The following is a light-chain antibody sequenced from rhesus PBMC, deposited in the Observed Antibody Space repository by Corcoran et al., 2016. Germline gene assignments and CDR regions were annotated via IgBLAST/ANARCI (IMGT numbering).Light chain of an antibody. J-gene: IGKJ1*01. CDR2: DAS. V-gene: IGKV3-35*01. CDR3: QQYNDWA. Sequence: EIVLTQSPGTLSLSPGGRATLSCRASQRATTSLAWYQQKPGQAPRLLIYDASTRATGIPDRLSGSGSGTDFTLASSSLEPEDVGRYYLQQYNDWAFGQGTKVEIK. CDR1: QRATTS.